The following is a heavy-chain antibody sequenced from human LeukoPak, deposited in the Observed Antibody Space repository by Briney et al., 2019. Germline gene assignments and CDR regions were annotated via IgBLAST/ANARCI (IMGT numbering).Heavy chain of an antibody. D-gene: IGHD3-22*01. Sequence: PGGSLRLSCAAYAFTFRSYAMNWVRQAPGKGLEWVSAISGSGSPTYYADSVNGRFTISRENSKNTLYLQMNSLRAEDTAVYYCAKRINYYDSSGYIDYWGQGTLVTVSS. CDR2: ISGSGSPT. J-gene: IGHJ4*02. V-gene: IGHV3-23*01. CDR1: AFTFRSYA. CDR3: AKRINYYDSSGYIDY.